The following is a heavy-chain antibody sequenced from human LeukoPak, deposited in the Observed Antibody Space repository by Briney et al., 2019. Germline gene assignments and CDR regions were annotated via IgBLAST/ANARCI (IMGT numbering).Heavy chain of an antibody. Sequence: GGSLRLSCAASGFTFSNYAMNWVRQAPGKGLEWVSVISGSGGSTHYADSVKGRFTISRDNSKNTLYLQMNSLRAEDTAVYYCAKGTGDFWSGYYPPTYFDYWGQGTLVTVSS. J-gene: IGHJ4*02. CDR3: AKGTGDFWSGYYPPTYFDY. CDR1: GFTFSNYA. V-gene: IGHV3-23*01. CDR2: ISGSGGST. D-gene: IGHD3-3*01.